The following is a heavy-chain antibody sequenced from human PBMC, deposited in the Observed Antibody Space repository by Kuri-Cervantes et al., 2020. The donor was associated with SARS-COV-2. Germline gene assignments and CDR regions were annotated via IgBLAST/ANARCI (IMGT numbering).Heavy chain of an antibody. D-gene: IGHD6-6*01. CDR2: ISGSGGST. CDR1: GFTFSSYA. V-gene: IGHV3-23*01. CDR3: AKDPYSSSATNYYYYYGMDV. Sequence: GGSLRLSCAASGFTFSSYAMSWVRQAPGKGLEWVSAISGSGGSTYYADSVKGRFTISRDNSKNTLYLQMNSLRAEDTAVYYCAKDPYSSSATNYYYYYGMDVWGQGTTVTVSS. J-gene: IGHJ6*02.